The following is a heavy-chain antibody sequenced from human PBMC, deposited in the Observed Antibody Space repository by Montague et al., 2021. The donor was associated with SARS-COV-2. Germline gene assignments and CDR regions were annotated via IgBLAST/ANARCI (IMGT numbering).Heavy chain of an antibody. CDR3: ARFGSGTLEFDL. CDR2: IRTTGHT. D-gene: IGHD1-26*01. Sequence: TLSLTGPVSGDSISTGIYYLSWIRQPAGKGLEWIGRIRTTGHTDYNSSLESRVFMSVDTSTNQFSLSLTSVTAADTAVYLCARFGSGTLEFDLWGQGTLVTVSS. V-gene: IGHV4-61*02. CDR1: GDSISTGIYY. J-gene: IGHJ4*02.